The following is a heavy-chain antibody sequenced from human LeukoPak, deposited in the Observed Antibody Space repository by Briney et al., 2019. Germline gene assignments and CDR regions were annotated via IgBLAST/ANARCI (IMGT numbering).Heavy chain of an antibody. J-gene: IGHJ4*02. Sequence: ASVTVSCKSSGYTFTGYYIHWVRQAPGQGLEWMGWINPNSGGANYAQKFQGRVTMTRDTSINTAYMELSRLTSDDTAVYYCARVYVDSDRANYWGQGTLVTVSS. CDR3: ARVYVDSDRANY. CDR2: INPNSGGA. D-gene: IGHD5-18*01. V-gene: IGHV1-2*02. CDR1: GYTFTGYY.